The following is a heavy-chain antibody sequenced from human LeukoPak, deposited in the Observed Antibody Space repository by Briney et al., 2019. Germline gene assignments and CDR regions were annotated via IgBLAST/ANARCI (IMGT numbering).Heavy chain of an antibody. CDR3: ARQAAKKWDLPGSFDS. CDR1: GGSMNSDY. D-gene: IGHD1-26*01. V-gene: IGHV4-59*08. CDR2: LFGNGGT. Sequence: SETLSLTCSVSGGSMNSDYWSWIRQSPGKGLEWIGRLFGNGGTNHSPSFQRRATMSVDTSTRRLSLRLNSVTAADTAVYYCARQAAKKWDLPGSFDSWGQGILVTVSS. J-gene: IGHJ4*02.